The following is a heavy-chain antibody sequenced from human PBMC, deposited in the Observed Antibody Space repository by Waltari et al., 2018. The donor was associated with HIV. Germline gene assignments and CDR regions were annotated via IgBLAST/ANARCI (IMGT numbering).Heavy chain of an antibody. CDR2: IYYSGST. CDR3: ARAPTISGLLSDYYYAMDV. V-gene: IGHV4-31*03. CDR1: GGSISSGGYY. D-gene: IGHD3-22*01. Sequence: LTCTVSGGSISSGGYYWSWIRQHPGKGLEWIGYIYYSGSTYYNPSLKSRITISVDTSKNQFSLKLSSVTAADTAVYYCARAPTISGLLSDYYYAMDVWGQGTTVTVSS. J-gene: IGHJ6*02.